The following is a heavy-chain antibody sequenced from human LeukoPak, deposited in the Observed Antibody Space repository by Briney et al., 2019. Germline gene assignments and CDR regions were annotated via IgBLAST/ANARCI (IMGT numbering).Heavy chain of an antibody. Sequence: ASVKVSCKASGYTFTSYGISWVRQAPGQGLEWMGWISAYNGNTNYAQKLQGRVTMTTDTSTSTACMELRSLRSDDTAVYYCARGNGHTAMVLPGDYWGQGTLATVSS. D-gene: IGHD5-18*01. CDR2: ISAYNGNT. J-gene: IGHJ4*02. V-gene: IGHV1-18*04. CDR3: ARGNGHTAMVLPGDY. CDR1: GYTFTSYG.